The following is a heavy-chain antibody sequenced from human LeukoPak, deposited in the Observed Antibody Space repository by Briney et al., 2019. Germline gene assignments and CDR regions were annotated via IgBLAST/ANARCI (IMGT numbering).Heavy chain of an antibody. D-gene: IGHD3-3*01. V-gene: IGHV1-69*13. CDR1: GGTFSSYA. J-gene: IGHJ4*02. Sequence: SVKVSCKASGGTFSSYAISWVRQAPGQGLEWMGGIIPIFGTANYAQKFQGRVTITADESTSTAYMELSSLRSEDTAVYYCAREGPFDDFWSGYPDYWGQGTLVTVSS. CDR3: AREGPFDDFWSGYPDY. CDR2: IIPIFGTA.